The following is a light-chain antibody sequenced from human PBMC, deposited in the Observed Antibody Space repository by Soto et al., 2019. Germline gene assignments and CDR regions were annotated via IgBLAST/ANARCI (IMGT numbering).Light chain of an antibody. CDR1: QNINAW. CDR2: GAS. CDR3: QQYNDWPPWT. V-gene: IGKV1-5*01. Sequence: DIHMTQSPSSLSVSVGDRVTITCRTSQNINAWLAWYQQRPGQAPRLLIYGASTVASGIPSRFSGSGSGTEFTLTISSLQSEDFAVYYCQQYNDWPPWTFGQGTKVDIK. J-gene: IGKJ1*01.